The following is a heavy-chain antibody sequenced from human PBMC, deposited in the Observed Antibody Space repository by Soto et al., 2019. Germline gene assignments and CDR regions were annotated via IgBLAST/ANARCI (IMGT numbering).Heavy chain of an antibody. Sequence: QVQLVQSGAEVKKPGSSVKVSCKASGGTFSSYAISWVRQAPGQGLEWMGGIIPIFGTANYAQKFQGRVTITADESTSTAYVELSSLRSEDTAVYYCARTLAMVRGVTPPYYYYGMDVWGQGTTVTVSS. CDR2: IIPIFGTA. CDR3: ARTLAMVRGVTPPYYYYGMDV. J-gene: IGHJ6*02. D-gene: IGHD3-10*01. V-gene: IGHV1-69*01. CDR1: GGTFSSYA.